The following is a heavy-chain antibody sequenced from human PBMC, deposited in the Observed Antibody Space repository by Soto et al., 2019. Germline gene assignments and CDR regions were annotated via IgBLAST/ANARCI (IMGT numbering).Heavy chain of an antibody. CDR2: IIPIFGTA. V-gene: IGHV1-69*13. CDR3: ARDLDSEYCSSTSCRFDP. D-gene: IGHD2-2*01. J-gene: IGHJ5*02. Sequence: SVKVSCKASGGTFSRYAISWVRQAPGQGLEWMGGIIPIFGTANYAQKFQGRVTITADESTSTAYMELSSLRSEDTAVYHCARDLDSEYCSSTSCRFDPWGQGTLVTVSS. CDR1: GGTFSRYA.